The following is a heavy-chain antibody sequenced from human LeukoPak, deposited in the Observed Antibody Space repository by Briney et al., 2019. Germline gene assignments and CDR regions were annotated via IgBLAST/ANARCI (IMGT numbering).Heavy chain of an antibody. V-gene: IGHV3-23*01. D-gene: IGHD2-2*02. CDR3: AKYTERAFDI. Sequence: GGSLRLSCAASGFTFSSYAMSWVRQAPGKELEWVSGISGSGGSTYYADAVKGRFSISRDNSKSTLYLQMNSLRAEDTAVYYCAKYTERAFDIWGQGTMVTVSS. CDR1: GFTFSSYA. J-gene: IGHJ3*02. CDR2: ISGSGGST.